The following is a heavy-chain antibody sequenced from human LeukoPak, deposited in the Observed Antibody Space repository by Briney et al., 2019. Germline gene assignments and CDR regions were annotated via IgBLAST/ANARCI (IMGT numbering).Heavy chain of an antibody. Sequence: QPGGSLRLSCAGSGITFSTYWMHWVRQAPGKGLEWVAVISYDGSNKYYADSVKGRFTISRDNSKNTLYLQMNSLRAEDTAVYYCAKDPSSWHTLNWFDPWGQGTLVTVSS. CDR3: AKDPSSWHTLNWFDP. CDR2: ISYDGSNK. J-gene: IGHJ5*02. V-gene: IGHV3-30*18. D-gene: IGHD6-13*01. CDR1: GITFSTYW.